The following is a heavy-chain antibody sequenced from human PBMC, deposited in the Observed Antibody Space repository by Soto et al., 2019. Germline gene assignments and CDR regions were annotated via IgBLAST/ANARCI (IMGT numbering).Heavy chain of an antibody. J-gene: IGHJ4*02. CDR1: GASITGSSY. CDR3: ARDPRGSGSYERE. Sequence: SETLSLTCTVSGASITGSSYWSWIRQPAGKGLEWIGRFSLSGTTNYNPSLRSRVTMSADVSKNQFSLRLTSVTAADTAVYYCARDPRGSGSYEREWGQGTLVTVSS. V-gene: IGHV4-4*07. D-gene: IGHD3-10*01. CDR2: FSLSGTT.